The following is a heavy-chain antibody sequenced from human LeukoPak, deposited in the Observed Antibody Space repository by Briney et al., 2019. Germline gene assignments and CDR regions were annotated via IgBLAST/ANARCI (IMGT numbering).Heavy chain of an antibody. CDR3: ARAVAGSYSSYGMAV. Sequence: GGSLRLSCAASGLTFSSYWMSWVRQAPGKGLEWVANIKQDGSEKYYVDSVKGRFTISRDNAKNSLYLQMNSLRAEHTAVYYCARAVAGSYSSYGMAVWGQGTTVTVSS. D-gene: IGHD6-19*01. J-gene: IGHJ6*02. CDR2: IKQDGSEK. V-gene: IGHV3-7*01. CDR1: GLTFSSYW.